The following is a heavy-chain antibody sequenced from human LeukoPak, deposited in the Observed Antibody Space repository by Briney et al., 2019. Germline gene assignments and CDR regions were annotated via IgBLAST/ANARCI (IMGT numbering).Heavy chain of an antibody. CDR1: GFTVSSNY. V-gene: IGHV3-53*01. CDR2: IYSGGST. D-gene: IGHD2-2*01. Sequence: PGGSLRLSCAASGFTVSSNYMSWVRQAPGKGLEWVSVIYSGGSTYYADSVKGRFTISRDNSKNTLYLQMNSLRAEDTAVYYCARGNGWPAMGNWFDPWGQGTLVTVSS. J-gene: IGHJ5*02. CDR3: ARGNGWPAMGNWFDP.